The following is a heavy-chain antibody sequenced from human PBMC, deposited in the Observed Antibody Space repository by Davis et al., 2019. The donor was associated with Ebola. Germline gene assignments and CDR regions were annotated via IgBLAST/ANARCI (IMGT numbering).Heavy chain of an antibody. Sequence: PGGSLRLSCAASGFTVSSNYMSWVRQAPGKGLEWVSAISGSGGSTYYADSVKGRFTISRDNSKNTLYLQMNSLRAEDTAVYYCAKGDDFWSMGGGQGTLVTVSS. J-gene: IGHJ4*02. CDR1: GFTVSSNY. CDR3: AKGDDFWSMG. CDR2: ISGSGGST. V-gene: IGHV3-23*01. D-gene: IGHD3-3*01.